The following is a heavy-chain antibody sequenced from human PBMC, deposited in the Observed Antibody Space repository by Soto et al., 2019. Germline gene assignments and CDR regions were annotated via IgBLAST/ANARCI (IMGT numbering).Heavy chain of an antibody. CDR3: ARDPARVYGDSRHFDAFDI. CDR2: ISSSGSTI. J-gene: IGHJ3*02. V-gene: IGHV3-11*01. D-gene: IGHD4-17*01. Sequence: GGSLRLSCAASGFTFSDYYMSWIRQAPGKGLEWVSYISSSGSTIYYADSVKGRFTISRDNAKNSLYLQMNSLRAEDTAVYYCARDPARVYGDSRHFDAFDIWGQGTMVTVSS. CDR1: GFTFSDYY.